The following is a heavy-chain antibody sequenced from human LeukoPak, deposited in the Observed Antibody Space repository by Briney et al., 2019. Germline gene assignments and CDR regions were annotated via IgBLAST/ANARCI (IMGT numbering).Heavy chain of an antibody. CDR1: GFTFSSYL. Sequence: GGALRLSWAASGFTFSSYLMHWVRQAPGEGVGWGSRIKTEGSSTSYADSVKGRFTISRDNAKNTLYLQMNSLRAEDTAVYYCAKDAVGTADIVVVPAAIGAFDPWGRGTLVTVSS. J-gene: IGHJ5*02. D-gene: IGHD2-2*01. CDR2: IKTEGSST. CDR3: AKDAVGTADIVVVPAAIGAFDP. V-gene: IGHV3-74*01.